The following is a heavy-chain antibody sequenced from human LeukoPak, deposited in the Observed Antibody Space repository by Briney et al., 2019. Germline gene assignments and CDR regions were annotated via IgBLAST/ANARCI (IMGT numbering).Heavy chain of an antibody. D-gene: IGHD2-15*01. CDR1: GFTFSSYA. V-gene: IGHV3-23*01. Sequence: GGSLRLSCSASGFTFSSYAMTWVRQAPGKGLEWVSTVSSSDSSSHYADSVKGRFTISRDNSKNTLYLQMNSPRAEDTAVYYCAKGRGYCSGGSCYSDYWGQGTLVTVSS. CDR2: VSSSDSSS. J-gene: IGHJ4*02. CDR3: AKGRGYCSGGSCYSDY.